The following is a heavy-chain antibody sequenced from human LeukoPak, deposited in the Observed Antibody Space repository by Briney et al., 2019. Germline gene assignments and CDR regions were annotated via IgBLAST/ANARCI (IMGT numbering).Heavy chain of an antibody. CDR1: DYTFTSYD. CDR2: ISAYNGNT. CDR3: ARDWTPLRGDGSGD. Sequence: ASVKVSCKASDYTFTSYDINWVRQAPGQGLEWMGWISAYNGNTNYAQKLQGRVTMTTDTSTSTAYMELRSLRSDDTAVYYCARDWTPLRGDGSGDWGQGTLVTVSS. J-gene: IGHJ4*02. V-gene: IGHV1-18*01. D-gene: IGHD2-21*02.